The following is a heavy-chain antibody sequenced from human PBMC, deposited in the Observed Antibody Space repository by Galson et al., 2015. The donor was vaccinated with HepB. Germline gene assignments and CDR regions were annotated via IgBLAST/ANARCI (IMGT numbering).Heavy chain of an antibody. D-gene: IGHD1-26*01. Sequence: SLRLSCAVSGFTFEHFAMHWVRQAPGKGLEWVSGISWSGSNSGDGGSVKGRFTISRDNAKNSLYLEMNSLRPEDTAVYYCTRWSTGAQDYWGQGTLVTVSS. V-gene: IGHV3-9*01. J-gene: IGHJ4*02. CDR1: GFTFEHFA. CDR2: ISWSGSNS. CDR3: TRWSTGAQDY.